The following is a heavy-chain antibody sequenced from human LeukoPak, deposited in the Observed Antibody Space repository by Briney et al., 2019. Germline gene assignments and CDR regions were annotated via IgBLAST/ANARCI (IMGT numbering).Heavy chain of an antibody. CDR2: IYTSGST. Sequence: PSETLSLTCTVSGGSISSYYWSWIRQPAGKGLEWIGRIYTSGSTNCNPSLKSRVTMSVDTSKNQFSLRLSSVTAADTAVYYCARQPWGVRGVQRRGWFDPWGQGTLVTVSS. V-gene: IGHV4-4*07. J-gene: IGHJ5*02. CDR1: GGSISSYY. D-gene: IGHD3-10*01. CDR3: ARQPWGVRGVQRRGWFDP.